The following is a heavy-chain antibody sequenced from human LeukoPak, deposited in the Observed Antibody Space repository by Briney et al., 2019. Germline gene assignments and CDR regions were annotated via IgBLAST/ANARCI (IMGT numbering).Heavy chain of an antibody. CDR1: GTTFSSYA. CDR2: ISGSGFAT. CDR3: AKNLRGTAVTPVDF. J-gene: IGHJ4*02. Sequence: PGGSLRLSCAASGTTFSSYAMTWVRQAPGKGLERVSAISGSGFATYYADSVKGRFAISRDNSNNTLYLYMNYLRAEDTAIYYCAKNLRGTAVTPVDFWGQGTLVTVSS. D-gene: IGHD4-17*01. V-gene: IGHV3-23*01.